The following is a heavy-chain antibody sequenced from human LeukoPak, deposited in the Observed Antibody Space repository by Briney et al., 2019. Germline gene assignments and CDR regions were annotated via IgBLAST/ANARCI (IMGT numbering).Heavy chain of an antibody. J-gene: IGHJ5*02. CDR1: GFTFSSYA. CDR3: ARDPHRSRSISSWFDA. V-gene: IGHV3-30*04. D-gene: IGHD6-6*01. CDR2: ISYDGSNN. Sequence: GGSLRLSCAASGFTFSSYAMHWVRQAPGKGREWVSVISYDGSNNYSADSLKGRFTISRDNPKNTVYLQMHSLRVEDTAVYYCARDPHRSRSISSWFDAWGQGTLVTVSS.